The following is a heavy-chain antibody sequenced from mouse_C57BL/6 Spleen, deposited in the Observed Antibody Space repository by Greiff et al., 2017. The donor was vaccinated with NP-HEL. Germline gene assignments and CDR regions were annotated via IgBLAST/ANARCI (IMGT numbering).Heavy chain of an antibody. V-gene: IGHV5-9*01. J-gene: IGHJ4*01. CDR3: AGDEDYAMDY. Sequence: EVKLVESGGGLVKPGGSLKLSCAASGFTFSSYTMSWVRQTPEKRLEWVATISGGGGNTYYPDSVKGRFTISRDNAKNTLYLQMSSLRSEDTALYYCAGDEDYAMDYWGQGTSVTVSS. CDR2: ISGGGGNT. CDR1: GFTFSSYT.